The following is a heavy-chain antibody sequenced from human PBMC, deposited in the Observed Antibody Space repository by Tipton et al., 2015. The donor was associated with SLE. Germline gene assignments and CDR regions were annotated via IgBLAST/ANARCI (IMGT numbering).Heavy chain of an antibody. Sequence: TLSLTCAVYGGSFSGHYWSWIRQPPGKGLEWIGEVNDSGSTAYNPSLKSRLTISVDTSKNQFSLNLSSVTAADTAVYYCARDPRGDDGFDVWGQGTMVTVSS. D-gene: IGHD3-16*01. V-gene: IGHV4-34*01. CDR2: VNDSGST. CDR1: GGSFSGHY. J-gene: IGHJ3*01. CDR3: ARDPRGDDGFDV.